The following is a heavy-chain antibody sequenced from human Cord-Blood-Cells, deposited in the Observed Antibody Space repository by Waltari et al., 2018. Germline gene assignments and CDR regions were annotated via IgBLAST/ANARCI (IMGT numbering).Heavy chain of an antibody. D-gene: IGHD4-17*01. CDR3: AREPDYGDDFDY. CDR2: LSSSSSQT. J-gene: IGHJ4*02. Sequence: EVQLVESGGGLVKPGGSLRLSCAASGFTFSSYSMNWVRQAPGKGLGGVSSLSSSSSQTDYPDSVKGRYPIARDNAKNSLFLQMNSLRAEDTAVYYCAREPDYGDDFDYWGQGTLVTVSS. CDR1: GFTFSSYS. V-gene: IGHV3-21*01.